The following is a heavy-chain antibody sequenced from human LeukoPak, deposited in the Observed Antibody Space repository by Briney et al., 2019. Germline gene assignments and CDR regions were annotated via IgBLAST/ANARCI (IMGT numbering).Heavy chain of an antibody. CDR2: ISSSSSTI. CDR3: ARALSQGAGAAVPSAPIDY. V-gene: IGHV3-48*01. Sequence: PGGSLRLSCAASGFTFSSYSMNWVRQAPGKGLEWVSYISSSSSTIYYADSVKGRFTISRDNSRSTLYLQMNSLRVEDTGVYYCARALSQGAGAAVPSAPIDYWGQGTLVTVSS. J-gene: IGHJ4*02. CDR1: GFTFSSYS. D-gene: IGHD2-2*01.